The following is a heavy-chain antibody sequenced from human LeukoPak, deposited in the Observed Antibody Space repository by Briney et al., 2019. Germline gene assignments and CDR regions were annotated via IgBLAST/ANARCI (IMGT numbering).Heavy chain of an antibody. V-gene: IGHV3-30*02. CDR2: IRYDGSNK. D-gene: IGHD1-26*01. CDR3: AKDRSSVGFYYFDY. J-gene: IGHJ4*02. Sequence: GGSLRLYCAAYGFTFSNYAMSWVRQAPGKGLEWVAFIRYDGSNKYYADSVKGRFTISRDNSKNTLYLQMNSLRAEDTAVYYCAKDRSSVGFYYFDYWGQGTLVTVSS. CDR1: GFTFSNYA.